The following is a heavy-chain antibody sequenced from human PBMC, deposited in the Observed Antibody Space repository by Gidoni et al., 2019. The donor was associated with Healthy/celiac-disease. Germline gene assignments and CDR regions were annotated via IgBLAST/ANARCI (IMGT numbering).Heavy chain of an antibody. Sequence: QVQLVQSGAEVKKPGASVKVSCKASGYTFTGYYMHWVRQAPGQGLEWMGWINPNSGGTNYAQKFQGRVTMTRDTSISTAYMELSRLRSDDTAVYYCAREVYRYCSGGSCYGMDVWGQGTTVTVSS. D-gene: IGHD2-15*01. CDR1: GYTFTGYY. V-gene: IGHV1-2*02. CDR3: AREVYRYCSGGSCYGMDV. J-gene: IGHJ6*02. CDR2: INPNSGGT.